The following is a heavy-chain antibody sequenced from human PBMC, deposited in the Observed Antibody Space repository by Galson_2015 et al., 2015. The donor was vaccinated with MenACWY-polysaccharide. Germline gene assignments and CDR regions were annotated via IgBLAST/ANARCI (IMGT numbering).Heavy chain of an antibody. V-gene: IGHV3-30*18. Sequence: SLRLSCAASGYTFSSYGMHWVRQAPGKGLEWVAVILYDGSNKYSVDSVKGRFTISRDNSKNTLFPQMNSLRTEDTAVYYCAKAAVSGSGSYNYYYYGLDVWGQGTTVTVSS. J-gene: IGHJ6*02. CDR3: AKAAVSGSGSYNYYYYGLDV. D-gene: IGHD3-10*01. CDR1: GYTFSSYG. CDR2: ILYDGSNK.